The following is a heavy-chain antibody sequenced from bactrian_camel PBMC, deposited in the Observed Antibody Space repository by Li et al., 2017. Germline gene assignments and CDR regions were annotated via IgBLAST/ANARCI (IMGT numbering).Heavy chain of an antibody. Sequence: QLVESGGGLVQPGESQRVSCEASGFTFSSSTMTWVRQAPGKGLEWVSSNGGTSTFYADSVKGRFTIARDNAKNTLYLQLNSLKTEDTAMYYCANWGDNYWGQGTQVTVS. CDR2: NGGTST. CDR3: ANWGDNY. D-gene: IGHD5*01. V-gene: IGHV3S28*01. J-gene: IGHJ4*01. CDR1: GFTFSSST.